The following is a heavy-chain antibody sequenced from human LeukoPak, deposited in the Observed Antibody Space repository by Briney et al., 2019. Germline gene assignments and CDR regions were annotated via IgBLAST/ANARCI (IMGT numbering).Heavy chain of an antibody. CDR1: GFTFSNSD. CDR2: ISGSGGGT. Sequence: GGSLRLSCAASGFTFSNSDLSWVRQAPGKGLDWVSAISGSGGGTFYADSVKGRFTIYRDNSKNTLYLQMNSLRAEDTAVYYCANQGDTLRAFDIWGQGTMVTASS. J-gene: IGHJ3*02. V-gene: IGHV3-23*01. CDR3: ANQGDTLRAFDI. D-gene: IGHD5-18*01.